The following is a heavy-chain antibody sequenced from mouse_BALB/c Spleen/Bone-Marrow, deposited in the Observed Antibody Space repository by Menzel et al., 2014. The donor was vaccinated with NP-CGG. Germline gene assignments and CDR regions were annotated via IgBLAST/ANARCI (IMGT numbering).Heavy chain of an antibody. Sequence: VQLVESGAELMKPGASMKISCKATGYTFSSYWIEWVKQRPGHGLEWIGEILPGSGSTNYNERFKGKATFTADTSSNTAYMQLSSLTSEDSAVYYCARAYYVNYDAMDYWGQGTSVTVSP. CDR2: ILPGSGST. CDR3: ARAYYVNYDAMDY. J-gene: IGHJ4*01. D-gene: IGHD2-10*01. V-gene: IGHV1-9*01. CDR1: GYTFSSYW.